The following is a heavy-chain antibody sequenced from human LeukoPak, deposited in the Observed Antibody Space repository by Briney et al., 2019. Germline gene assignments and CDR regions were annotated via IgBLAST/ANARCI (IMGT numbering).Heavy chain of an antibody. CDR1: GFTFSSYA. Sequence: GRSLRLSCAASGFTFSSYAMHWVRQAPGKGLEWVAVISYDGSNKYYADSVKGRFTISRDNSKNTLYLQMNSLRAEDTAVYYCARDSWFGELLWSFDYWGQGTLVTVSS. CDR3: ARDSWFGELLWSFDY. D-gene: IGHD3-10*01. J-gene: IGHJ4*02. CDR2: ISYDGSNK. V-gene: IGHV3-30-3*01.